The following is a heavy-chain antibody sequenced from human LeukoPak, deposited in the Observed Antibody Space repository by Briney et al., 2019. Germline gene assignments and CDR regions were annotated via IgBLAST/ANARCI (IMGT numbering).Heavy chain of an antibody. CDR1: GYTFTTYD. J-gene: IGHJ6*02. D-gene: IGHD3-10*01. V-gene: IGHV1-8*01. Sequence: ASVKVSCKASGYTFTTYDINWVRQATGQGRQWMGWMNPNSGNTGYAQNFQGRLTMTRNTSISTAYMELSSLTSEDTAVYYCARGGIMVRGISLLYGMDVWGQGTTVTVSS. CDR3: ARGGIMVRGISLLYGMDV. CDR2: MNPNSGNT.